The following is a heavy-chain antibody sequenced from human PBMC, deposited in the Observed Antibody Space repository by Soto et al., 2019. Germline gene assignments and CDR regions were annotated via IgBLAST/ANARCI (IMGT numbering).Heavy chain of an antibody. V-gene: IGHV5-51*01. CDR1: GSSFTNYR. J-gene: IGHJ4*02. Sequence: GESLKISCKGFGSSFTNYRIGWVRQMPGKGLEWVGFIYPADSNTRYSPSFEGQVTISVDKSISTAYLQWSSLKASDTAMYYCARTYYYDSSGYYLAEVYFDYWGQGTLVTVSS. D-gene: IGHD3-22*01. CDR3: ARTYYYDSSGYYLAEVYFDY. CDR2: IYPADSNT.